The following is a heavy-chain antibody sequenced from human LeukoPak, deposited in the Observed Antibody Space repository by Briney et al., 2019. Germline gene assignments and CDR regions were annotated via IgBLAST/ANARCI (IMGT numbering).Heavy chain of an antibody. D-gene: IGHD3-10*01. CDR1: GYSFTSYW. CDR3: ARKGPGPYYYGSGSYYPTYNWFDP. CDR2: IYPGDSDS. J-gene: IGHJ5*02. V-gene: IGHV5-51*01. Sequence: GEPLKISCKGSGYSFTSYWIGWVRQMPGKGLERTRIIYPGDSDSRSSPSFQGQVTISADKSIGTAYLQWSSLKASDTAMYYCARKGPGPYYYGSGSYYPTYNWFDPWGQGSLVTVSS.